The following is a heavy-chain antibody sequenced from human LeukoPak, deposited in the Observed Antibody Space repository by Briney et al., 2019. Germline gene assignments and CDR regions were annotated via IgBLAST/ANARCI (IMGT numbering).Heavy chain of an antibody. J-gene: IGHJ4*02. CDR2: ISSSSSYI. D-gene: IGHD6-6*01. Sequence: GGSLRLSCAASGFTFSSYSMNWVRQAPGKGPEWVSFISSSSSYIYYADSVKGRFTISRDNANNLLYLQMNSLRAEDTAVYYCARESFAARWDWGQGTLVTVSS. CDR1: GFTFSSYS. CDR3: ARESFAARWD. V-gene: IGHV3-21*01.